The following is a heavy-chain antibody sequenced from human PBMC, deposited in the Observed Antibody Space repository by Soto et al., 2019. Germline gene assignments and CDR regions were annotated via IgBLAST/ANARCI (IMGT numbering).Heavy chain of an antibody. J-gene: IGHJ4*02. V-gene: IGHV3-30-3*01. CDR2: ISYDGSNK. Sequence: GGSLTLSCAASGFTFSSYAMHWVRQAPGKGLEWVAVISYDGSNKYYVDSVKGRFTISRDNSKNTLYLQMNSVRAEDTAVYYCAREVDYDPIDYWGQGTLVTVSS. CDR3: AREVDYDPIDY. D-gene: IGHD3-22*01. CDR1: GFTFSSYA.